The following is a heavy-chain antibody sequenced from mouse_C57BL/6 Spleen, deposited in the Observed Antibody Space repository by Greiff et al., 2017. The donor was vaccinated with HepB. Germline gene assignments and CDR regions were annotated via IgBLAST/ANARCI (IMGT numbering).Heavy chain of an antibody. CDR2: IYPRSGNT. CDR1: GYTFTSYG. J-gene: IGHJ1*03. V-gene: IGHV1-81*01. CDR3: ARGGYYGSTPDFDV. Sequence: VQLQQSGAELARPGASVKLSCKASGYTFTSYGISWVKQRTGQGLEWIGEIYPRSGNTYYNEKFKGKATLTADKSSSTAYMELRSLTSEDSAVYFCARGGYYGSTPDFDVWGTGTTVTVSS. D-gene: IGHD1-1*01.